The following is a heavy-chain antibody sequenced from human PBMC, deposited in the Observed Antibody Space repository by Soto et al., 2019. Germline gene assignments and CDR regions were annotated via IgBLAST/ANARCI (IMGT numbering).Heavy chain of an antibody. CDR3: ARDSSSWVVSNYYYGMDV. Sequence: GGSVRLSGAASGFTFSSYAMHWVRQAPGKGLEWVAVISYDGSNKYYADSVKGRFTISRDNSKNTLYLQMNSLRAEDTAVYYCARDSSSWVVSNYYYGMDVWGQGPTITV. V-gene: IGHV3-30-3*01. CDR2: ISYDGSNK. D-gene: IGHD6-6*01. CDR1: GFTFSSYA. J-gene: IGHJ6*02.